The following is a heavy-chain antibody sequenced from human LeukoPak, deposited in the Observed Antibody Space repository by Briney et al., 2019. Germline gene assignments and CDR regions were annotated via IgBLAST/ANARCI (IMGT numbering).Heavy chain of an antibody. CDR3: AKDSLLGGSYDFWSGYLPYMDV. V-gene: IGHV3-23*01. J-gene: IGHJ6*03. Sequence: GGSLRLSCAASGFTISTYGMSWVRQAPGKGLEWVSAISGSGGSAYYADSVKGRFTISRDNSKNTLYLQMNSLRAEDTAVYYCAKDSLLGGSYDFWSGYLPYMDVWGKGTTVTVSS. CDR1: GFTISTYG. D-gene: IGHD3-3*01. CDR2: ISGSGGSA.